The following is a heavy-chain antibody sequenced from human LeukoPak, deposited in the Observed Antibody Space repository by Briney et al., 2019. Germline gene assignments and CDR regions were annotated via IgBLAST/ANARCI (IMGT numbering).Heavy chain of an antibody. Sequence: ASVKVSCKASGYTFTSYGISWVRQAPGQGLEWMGWVSAYNGNTNYAQKLQGRVTMTADTSTSTAYMELRSLRSDDTAVYYCAKGGSYYGSGDWGSFDYWGQGTLVTVSS. CDR1: GYTFTSYG. CDR2: VSAYNGNT. J-gene: IGHJ4*02. V-gene: IGHV1-18*01. CDR3: AKGGSYYGSGDWGSFDY. D-gene: IGHD3-10*01.